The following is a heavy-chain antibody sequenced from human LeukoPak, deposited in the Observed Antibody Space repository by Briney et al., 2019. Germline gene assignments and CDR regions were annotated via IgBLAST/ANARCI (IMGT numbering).Heavy chain of an antibody. D-gene: IGHD3-10*01. CDR3: ARDRGFMTADY. V-gene: IGHV4-38-2*02. CDR1: GYSISTDYY. J-gene: IGHJ4*02. Sequence: PSETLSLTCTVSGYSISTDYYWVWIRQPPGKGLEWIASISHSGRTYFNPSLKSRVTISKDTSKNQFSVNLNSVTAADTAVYYCARDRGFMTADYWGQGTLLTVSS. CDR2: ISHSGRT.